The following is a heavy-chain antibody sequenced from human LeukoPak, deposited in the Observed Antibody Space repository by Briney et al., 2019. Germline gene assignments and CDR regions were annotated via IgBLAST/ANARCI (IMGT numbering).Heavy chain of an antibody. J-gene: IGHJ4*02. Sequence: GRSLRLSCAASGFTFNNYGMHWVRQAPGKGLDWVAVISYDGNHKYYADSVKGRFTISRDNSKNILYLQMNSLRVEDTAVYYCTKASAARCIGVFCYPFDHWGQGTLVTVSS. D-gene: IGHD2-15*01. CDR1: GFTFNNYG. CDR3: TKASAARCIGVFCYPFDH. CDR2: ISYDGNHK. V-gene: IGHV3-30*18.